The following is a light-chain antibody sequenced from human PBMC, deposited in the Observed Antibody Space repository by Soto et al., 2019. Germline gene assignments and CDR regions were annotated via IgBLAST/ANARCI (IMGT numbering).Light chain of an antibody. V-gene: IGLV1-44*01. J-gene: IGLJ2*01. CDR2: SDN. Sequence: QSVLTQPPSASGTPGQRVTISCSGSSSNIGSSPVNWYRQLPGTAPRLLIYSDNQRPSGVPDRFSGSKSGTSASLAISGLQSGDEADYYCASWDDSLNGDVVFGGGTKFTVL. CDR1: SSNIGSSP. CDR3: ASWDDSLNGDVV.